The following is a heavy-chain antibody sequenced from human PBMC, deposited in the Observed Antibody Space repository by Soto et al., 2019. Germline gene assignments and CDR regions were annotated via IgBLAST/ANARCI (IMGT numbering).Heavy chain of an antibody. D-gene: IGHD6-13*01. J-gene: IGHJ4*02. CDR3: ARAGLAAAFPLGY. CDR2: IYYSGST. V-gene: IGHV4-59*01. Sequence: PSETLSLTCTVSGGSISSYYRSWIRQPPGKGLEWIGYIYYSGSTNYNPSLKSRVTISVDTSKNQFSLKLSSVTAADTAVYYCARAGLAAAFPLGYWGQGTLVTVSS. CDR1: GGSISSYY.